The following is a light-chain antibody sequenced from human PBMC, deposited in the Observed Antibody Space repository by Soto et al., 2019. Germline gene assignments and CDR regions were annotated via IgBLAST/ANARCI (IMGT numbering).Light chain of an antibody. J-gene: IGKJ1*01. Sequence: EIVMTQSPATLSVSPGESASLSCRASESVSSNLAWYPQKPGQSPRLLIFGASTRATGVPARFCCNGSETEFTLTIRSLVSEDSAVYYCQQYNNWPPWTFGRGTKVEIK. CDR1: ESVSSN. CDR2: GAS. V-gene: IGKV3-15*01. CDR3: QQYNNWPPWT.